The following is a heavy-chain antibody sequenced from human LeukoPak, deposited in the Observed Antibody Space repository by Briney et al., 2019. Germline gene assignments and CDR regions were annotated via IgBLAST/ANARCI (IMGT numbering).Heavy chain of an antibody. D-gene: IGHD6-6*01. CDR1: GFTFSTYA. CDR2: ISYDGTYA. CDR3: ATESSLSN. J-gene: IGHJ4*02. V-gene: IGHV3-30*04. Sequence: PGGSLRLSCTASGFTFSTYAMDWVRLAPGRGLEWVGDISYDGTYASYAVSVGGRFTISRDNSKNTLYLQMNSLRPEDTAVYYCATESSLSNWGMGTLVTVSS.